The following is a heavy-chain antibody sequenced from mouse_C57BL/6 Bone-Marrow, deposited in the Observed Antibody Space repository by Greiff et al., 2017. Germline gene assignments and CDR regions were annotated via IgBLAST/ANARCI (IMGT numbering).Heavy chain of an antibody. CDR1: GFTFSDFY. CDR3: ARDADYYGSSYGYFDV. D-gene: IGHD1-1*01. Sequence: DVKLVESGGGLVQSGRSLRLSCATSGFTFSDFYMEWVRQAPGKGLEWIAASRNKANDYTTEYSASVKGRFIGSRDTSQSILYLQMNALRAEDTSIYYCARDADYYGSSYGYFDVWGTGTPVTVSS. V-gene: IGHV7-1*01. J-gene: IGHJ1*03. CDR2: SRNKANDYTT.